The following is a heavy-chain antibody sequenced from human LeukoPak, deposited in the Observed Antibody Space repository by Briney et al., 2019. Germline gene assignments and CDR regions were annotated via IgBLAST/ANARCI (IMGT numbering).Heavy chain of an antibody. Sequence: PERPLKHYCAATGFNSRSYKMNCLRRDPGKRLQWVSYISNTDETTTYGESVKGRFTICRDNAKNSLHLEMNSLRAEDTAVYYCAREIVSAVAGNFDYWGQGTLVIVSS. CDR3: AREIVSAVAGNFDY. V-gene: IGHV3-48*03. CDR2: ISNTDETT. D-gene: IGHD6-19*01. J-gene: IGHJ4*02. CDR1: GFNSRSYK.